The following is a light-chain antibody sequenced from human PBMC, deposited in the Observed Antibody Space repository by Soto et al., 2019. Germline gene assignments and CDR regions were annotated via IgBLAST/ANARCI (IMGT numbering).Light chain of an antibody. CDR3: RSYTSSSTLV. CDR1: SSDVDIHNY. V-gene: IGLV2-14*01. Sequence: QSALTQPASVSGSPGQSITISCTGTSSDVDIHNYVSWYQQHPGRAPKLIIYEVSNRPSGVSNRFSGSQSGNTASLTISGLQAEDEADYYCRSYTSSSTLVFGGGTKLTVL. J-gene: IGLJ2*01. CDR2: EVS.